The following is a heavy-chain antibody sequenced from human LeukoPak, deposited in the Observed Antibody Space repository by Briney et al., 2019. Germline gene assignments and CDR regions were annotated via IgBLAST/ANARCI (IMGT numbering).Heavy chain of an antibody. CDR2: IYYSGST. J-gene: IGHJ4*02. CDR1: GGSISSYY. D-gene: IGHD6-13*01. V-gene: IGHV4-59*01. CDR3: ARFRIYSSPPPF. Sequence: SETLSLTCTVSGGSISSYYWSWIRQPPGKGLEWIGYIYYSGSTNYNPSLKSRVTISVDTSKNQFSLKLSSVTAADTAVYYCARFRIYSSPPPFWGQETLVTVSS.